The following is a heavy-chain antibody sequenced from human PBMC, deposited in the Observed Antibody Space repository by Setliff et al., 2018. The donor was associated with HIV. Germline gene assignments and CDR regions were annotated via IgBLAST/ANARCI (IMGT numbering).Heavy chain of an antibody. CDR1: GFTFDDYA. CDR2: INWNSATI. V-gene: IGHV3-9*01. J-gene: IGHJ4*02. CDR3: TRCAAGPYCRNSFEY. Sequence: HPGGSLRLSCVASGFTFDDYAIHWVRQAPGKGLVWVSGINWNSATIAYADSVRGRFTISRDNAKNSLYLEMRYLRGDDTAIYYCTRCAAGPYCRNSFEYWGRGALVTVSS. D-gene: IGHD2-15*01.